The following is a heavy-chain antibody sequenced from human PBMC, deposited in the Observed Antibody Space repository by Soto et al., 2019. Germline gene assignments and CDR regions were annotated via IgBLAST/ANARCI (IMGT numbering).Heavy chain of an antibody. V-gene: IGHV4-61*08. CDR1: RGSVSSGGHL. J-gene: IGHJ6*02. Sequence: SETLSLTCTVSRGSVSSGGHLWSWVRQPPGKGLQWIGYVYYSGLSNYNPSLKSRVTMSADTSKNQFSLRLASVTAADAAVYYCASLERDHPDMAIWGQGTTVTVSS. CDR3: ASLERDHPDMAI. CDR2: VYYSGLS. D-gene: IGHD1-1*01.